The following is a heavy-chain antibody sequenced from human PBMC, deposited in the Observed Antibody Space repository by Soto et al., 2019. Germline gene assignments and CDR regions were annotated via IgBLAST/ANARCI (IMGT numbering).Heavy chain of an antibody. D-gene: IGHD3-3*01. CDR3: ARDFRRITIFGVAPYGMDV. J-gene: IGHJ6*02. Sequence: GGSLRLSCAASGFTVSSNYMSWVRQAPGKGLEWVSVIYSGGSTYYADSVKGRFTISRDNSKNTLYLQMNSLRAEDTAVYYCARDFRRITIFGVAPYGMDVWGQGTTVTVSS. CDR1: GFTVSSNY. CDR2: IYSGGST. V-gene: IGHV3-53*01.